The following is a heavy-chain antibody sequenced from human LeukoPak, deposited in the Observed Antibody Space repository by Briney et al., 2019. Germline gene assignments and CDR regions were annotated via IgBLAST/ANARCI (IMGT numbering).Heavy chain of an antibody. CDR2: IYYSGST. CDR3: ARVSVAVADPEGYSDL. J-gene: IGHJ2*01. D-gene: IGHD6-19*01. CDR1: GGYISSSSYY. V-gene: IGHV4-39*07. Sequence: SETLSLTCTVSGGYISSSSYYWGWIRQPPGKGMERIGSIYYSGSTYYNPSLKSRVTISVDKSKNQFSLKLSSVTAADTAVYYCARVSVAVADPEGYSDLWGRGTLVTVSS.